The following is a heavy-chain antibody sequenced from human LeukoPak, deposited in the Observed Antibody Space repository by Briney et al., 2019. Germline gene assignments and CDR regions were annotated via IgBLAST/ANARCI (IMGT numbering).Heavy chain of an antibody. CDR3: ARVVRSRYSYNYFDY. J-gene: IGHJ4*02. CDR2: IIPIFGTA. D-gene: IGHD5-18*01. CDR1: GGTFSSYA. V-gene: IGHV1-69*01. Sequence: GSSVKVSCKASGGTFSSYAISWVRQAPGQGLEWMGGIIPIFGTANHAQKFQGRVTITADESTSTAYMELSSLRSEDTAVYYCARVVRSRYSYNYFDYWGQGTLVTVSS.